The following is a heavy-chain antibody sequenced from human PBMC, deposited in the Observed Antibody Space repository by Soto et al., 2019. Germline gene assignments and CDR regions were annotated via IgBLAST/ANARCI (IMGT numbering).Heavy chain of an antibody. CDR2: IYHSGST. CDR3: ARVPDR. CDR1: GASISNSY. J-gene: IGHJ5*02. Sequence: PSETLSLTCTVSGASISNSYWNWIRQPPGKGLEWIGYIYHSGSTYYNPSLKSRVTISVDRSKNQFSLKLSSVTAADTAVYYCARVPDRWGQGTLVTVSS. D-gene: IGHD2-2*01. V-gene: IGHV4-59*12.